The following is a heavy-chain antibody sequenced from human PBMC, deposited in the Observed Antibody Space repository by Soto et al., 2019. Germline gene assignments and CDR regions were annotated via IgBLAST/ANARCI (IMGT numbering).Heavy chain of an antibody. CDR3: AREETYYYDSSGDDAFDI. J-gene: IGHJ3*02. D-gene: IGHD3-22*01. V-gene: IGHV3-21*01. CDR2: ISSSSSYI. Sequence: GGSLRLSCAASGFTFSSYSMNWVRQAPGKGLEWVSSISSSSSYIYYADSVKGRFTISRDNAKNSLYLQMNSLRAEDAAVYDCAREETYYYDSSGDDAFDIWGQGTMVTVSS. CDR1: GFTFSSYS.